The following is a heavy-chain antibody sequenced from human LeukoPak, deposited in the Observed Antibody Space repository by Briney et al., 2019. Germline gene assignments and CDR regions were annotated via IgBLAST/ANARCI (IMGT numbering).Heavy chain of an antibody. J-gene: IGHJ6*02. D-gene: IGHD3-3*01. CDR2: INPNSGGT. CDR3: ARDASTIFGGGMDV. Sequence: ASVKVSCKASGYTFTGYYMHWVRQAPGQGLEWMGRINPNSGGTNYAQKFQGRVTMTRDTSISTAYMELSRLRSDDTAVYYCARDASTIFGGGMDVWGQGTTVTVSS. CDR1: GYTFTGYY. V-gene: IGHV1-2*06.